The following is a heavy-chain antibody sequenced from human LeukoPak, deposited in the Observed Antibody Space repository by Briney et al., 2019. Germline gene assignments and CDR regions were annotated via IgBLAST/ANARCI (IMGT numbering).Heavy chain of an antibody. J-gene: IGHJ4*02. D-gene: IGHD5-12*01. CDR2: ISYDGSNK. Sequence: GRSLRLSCAASGFTFSSYGMHWVRQAPGKGLEWVAVISYDGSNKYYADSVKGRFTISRDNSKNTLYLQMNSLRAEDTAVYYCAKRVATIFPESFDYWGQGTLVTVSS. V-gene: IGHV3-30*18. CDR3: AKRVATIFPESFDY. CDR1: GFTFSSYG.